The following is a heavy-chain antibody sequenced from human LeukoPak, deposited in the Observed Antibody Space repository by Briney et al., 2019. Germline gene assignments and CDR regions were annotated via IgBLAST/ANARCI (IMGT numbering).Heavy chain of an antibody. J-gene: IGHJ4*02. V-gene: IGHV4-34*01. CDR2: INHSGST. CDR3: ASTIRFGELS. CDR1: GGSFSGYY. Sequence: PSETLSLTCAVYGGSFSGYYWSWIRQPPGKGLEWIGEINHSGSTNYNPSLKSRATISVDTSKNQFSLKLSSVTAADTAVYYCASTIRFGELSWGQGTLVTVSS. D-gene: IGHD3-10*01.